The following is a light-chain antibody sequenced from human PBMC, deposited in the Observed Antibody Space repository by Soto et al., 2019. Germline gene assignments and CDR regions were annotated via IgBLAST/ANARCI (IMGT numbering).Light chain of an antibody. CDR2: ANN. Sequence: QPVLTQPPSVSGAPGQRVTISCTGSSSNIGAGYDVHWYQQLPGTAPRLLIFANNNRPSGVPDRFSGSKSDTSASLAITGLQAEDEGDYYCQSYDSSLSGSLFGGGTKLTVL. J-gene: IGLJ2*01. CDR1: SSNIGAGYD. V-gene: IGLV1-40*01. CDR3: QSYDSSLSGSL.